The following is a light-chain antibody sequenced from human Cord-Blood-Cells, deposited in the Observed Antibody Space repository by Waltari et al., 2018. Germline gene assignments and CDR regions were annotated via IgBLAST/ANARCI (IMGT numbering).Light chain of an antibody. Sequence: QSALTQPPSVSGSPGQSITISCTGTSSDVGSYNLVSWYQQHPGKAPKRMIYEGSKRHSGVSNRFSGSKSGKTASLTISGLQAEDEADYYSCSYAGSSTVVFGGGTKLTVL. J-gene: IGLJ2*01. CDR2: EGS. CDR1: SSDVGSYNL. CDR3: CSYAGSSTVV. V-gene: IGLV2-23*01.